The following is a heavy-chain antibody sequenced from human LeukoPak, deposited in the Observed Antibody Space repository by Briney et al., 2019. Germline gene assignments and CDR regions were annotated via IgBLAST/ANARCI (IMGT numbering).Heavy chain of an antibody. J-gene: IGHJ4*02. Sequence: SETLSLTCAVYGGSFSGYYWSSIRQPPGKGLEWIGEINHSGSTNYNPSLKSRVTISVDTSKNQFSLKLSSVTAADTAVYYCARAFVVVPAAHFDYWGQGTLVTVSS. D-gene: IGHD2-2*01. V-gene: IGHV4-34*01. CDR1: GGSFSGYY. CDR2: INHSGST. CDR3: ARAFVVVPAAHFDY.